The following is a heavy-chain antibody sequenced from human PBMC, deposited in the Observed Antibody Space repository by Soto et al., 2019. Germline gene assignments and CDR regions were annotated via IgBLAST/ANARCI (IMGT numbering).Heavy chain of an antibody. J-gene: IGHJ4*02. CDR1: GGSITASHYY. CDR3: ASDYYGGQSDY. CDR2: IYYSGST. D-gene: IGHD3-3*01. V-gene: IGHV4-39*01. Sequence: QVQLQESGPGLVKPSETLSLTCSVSGGSITASHYYWSWIRQPPGKGLEWIGNIYYSGSTAYNPSPKSRLTISVDTSKNQFSLTLNSVTDADTAVYYCASDYYGGQSDYWGQGTLVTVSS.